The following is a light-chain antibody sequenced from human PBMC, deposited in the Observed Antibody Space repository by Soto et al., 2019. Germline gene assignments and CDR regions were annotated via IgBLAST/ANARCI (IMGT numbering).Light chain of an antibody. CDR1: SGXXTYG. Sequence: QLVLTQSPSASASLGASVKLTCTLSSGXXTYGIAWHQQQPEKGPRFLMKLNSDGSHNKGDGIPDRFSGSSSGAERYLTISXLXLXXXXDYYCQTWGTGIWVFGGGTKLTVL. CDR3: QTWGTGIWV. CDR2: LNSDGSH. J-gene: IGLJ3*02. V-gene: IGLV4-69*01.